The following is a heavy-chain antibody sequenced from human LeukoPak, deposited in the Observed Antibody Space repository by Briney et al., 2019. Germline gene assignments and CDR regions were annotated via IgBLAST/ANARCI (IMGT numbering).Heavy chain of an antibody. CDR3: AGGYSSGWYPLDY. J-gene: IGHJ4*02. D-gene: IGHD6-19*01. V-gene: IGHV3-11*06. CDR1: GFTFSDYH. CDR2: ISSSSSYT. Sequence: GGSLRLSCAASGFTFSDYHMSWIRQAPGKGLEWVSYISSSSSYTNYADSVKGRFTISRDNAKNSLYLQMNSLRAEDTAVYYCAGGYSSGWYPLDYWGQGTLVTVSS.